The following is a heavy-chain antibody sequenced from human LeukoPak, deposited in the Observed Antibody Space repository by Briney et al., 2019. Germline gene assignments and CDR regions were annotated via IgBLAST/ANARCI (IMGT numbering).Heavy chain of an antibody. CDR3: ARDRWIVVPAVPDDAFDI. CDR2: ISSSSSYI. CDR1: GFTFSSYG. V-gene: IGHV3-21*01. Sequence: PGGSLRLSCAASGFTFSSYGMNWVRQAPGKGLEWVSSISSSSSYIYYADSVKGRFTISRDNAKNSLYLQMNSLRAEDTAVYYCARDRWIVVPAVPDDAFDIWGQGTMVTVSS. D-gene: IGHD2-2*01. J-gene: IGHJ3*02.